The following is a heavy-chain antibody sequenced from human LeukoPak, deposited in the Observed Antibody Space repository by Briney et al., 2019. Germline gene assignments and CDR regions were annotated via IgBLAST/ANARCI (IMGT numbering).Heavy chain of an antibody. Sequence: ASVKVSCKASGYTFTSYGISWVRQAPGQGLEWMGWISAYNGNTNYPQKLQGRVTMTTDTSTNTAYMELRSLRYDDTAVYYCARGSHWGDYYFDYWGQGTLVTVSS. CDR2: ISAYNGNT. CDR1: GYTFTSYG. V-gene: IGHV1-18*01. D-gene: IGHD7-27*01. CDR3: ARGSHWGDYYFDY. J-gene: IGHJ4*02.